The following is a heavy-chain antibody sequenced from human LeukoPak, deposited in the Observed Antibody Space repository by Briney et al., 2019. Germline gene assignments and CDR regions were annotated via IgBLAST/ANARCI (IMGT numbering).Heavy chain of an antibody. CDR2: ISYDGSNK. Sequence: PGRSLRLSCAASGFTFSSYGMHWVRQAPSKGLEWVAVISYDGSNKYYADSVKGRFTISRDNSKNTLYLQMNSLRAEDTAVYYCAKPPYYGSGMWFDYWGQGTLVTVSS. CDR3: AKPPYYGSGMWFDY. CDR1: GFTFSSYG. V-gene: IGHV3-30*18. D-gene: IGHD3-10*01. J-gene: IGHJ4*02.